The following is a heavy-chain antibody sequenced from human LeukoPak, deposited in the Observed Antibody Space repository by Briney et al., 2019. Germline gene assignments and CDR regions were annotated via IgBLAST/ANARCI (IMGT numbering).Heavy chain of an antibody. Sequence: GGSLRLSCAASGFTFSSYWMSWVRQAPGKGLEWVANIKQDGSEKYYVDSVKGRFTISRDNAKNSLYLQMDSLRAEDTAVYYCARVGDSSGYYPFDYWGQGTLVTVSS. V-gene: IGHV3-7*01. CDR3: ARVGDSSGYYPFDY. CDR2: IKQDGSEK. J-gene: IGHJ4*02. CDR1: GFTFSSYW. D-gene: IGHD3-22*01.